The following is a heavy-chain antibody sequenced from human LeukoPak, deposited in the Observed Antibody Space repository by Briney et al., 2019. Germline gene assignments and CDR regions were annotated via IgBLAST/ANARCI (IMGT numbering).Heavy chain of an antibody. Sequence: PGGSLTLSCTASGFTFTSNTISWVRHPPPKGQEWVSVIRVSGTVTYFADSVKGRFTISRDNSKNTLYLQMNSLRADDTAVYYCAKDRDILTGYNYYYYYGMDVWGQGTTVTVSS. V-gene: IGHV3-23*01. J-gene: IGHJ6*02. CDR1: GFTFTSNT. CDR3: AKDRDILTGYNYYYYYGMDV. CDR2: IRVSGTVT. D-gene: IGHD3-9*01.